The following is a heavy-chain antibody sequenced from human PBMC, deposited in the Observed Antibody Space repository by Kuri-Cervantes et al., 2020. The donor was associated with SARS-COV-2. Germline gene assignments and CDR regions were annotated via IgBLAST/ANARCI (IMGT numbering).Heavy chain of an antibody. J-gene: IGHJ3*02. CDR3: AKIPIIAAAGADAFDI. Sequence: GESLKISCAASGFTFSSYWMHWVRQAPGKGLEWVAFIRYDGSNKYYADSVKGRFTISRDNSKNTLYLQMNSLRAEDTAVYYCAKIPIIAAAGADAFDIWGQGTMVTVSS. V-gene: IGHV3-30*02. D-gene: IGHD6-13*01. CDR2: IRYDGSNK. CDR1: GFTFSSYW.